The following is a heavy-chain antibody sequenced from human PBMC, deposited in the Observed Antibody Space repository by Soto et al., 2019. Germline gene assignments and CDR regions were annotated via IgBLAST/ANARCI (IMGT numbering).Heavy chain of an antibody. V-gene: IGHV3-43*01. D-gene: IGHD3-9*01. CDR2: ISWDGGIT. CDR3: AKDSYDILTGQKRYFDS. Sequence: GGSLRPSCAASGFTFNAYTMHWVRQAPGKGLEWVSLISWDGGITYYGDSVKGRFTVSRDNSDNSLYLQMTSLRSDDTAFYYCAKDSYDILTGQKRYFDSWGQGTLVTVSS. CDR1: GFTFNAYT. J-gene: IGHJ4*02.